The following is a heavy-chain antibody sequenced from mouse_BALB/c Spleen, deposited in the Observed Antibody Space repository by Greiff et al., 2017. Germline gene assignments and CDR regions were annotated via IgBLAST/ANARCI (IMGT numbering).Heavy chain of an antibody. Sequence: EVKLMESGGDLVKPGGSLKLSCAASGFTFSSYGMSWVRQTPDKRLEWVATISSGGSYTYYPDSVKGRFTISRDNAKNTLYLQMSSLKYEDTAMYYCAREGSTMNTIDYWGQGTTRTVSS. V-gene: IGHV5-6*01. CDR3: AREGSTMNTIDY. D-gene: IGHD2-4*01. CDR1: GFTFSSYG. CDR2: ISSGGSYT. J-gene: IGHJ2*01.